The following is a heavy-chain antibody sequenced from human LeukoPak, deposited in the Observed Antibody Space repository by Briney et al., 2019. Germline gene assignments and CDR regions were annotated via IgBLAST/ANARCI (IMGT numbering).Heavy chain of an antibody. D-gene: IGHD6-6*01. CDR2: LSSSGSAF. V-gene: IGHV3-48*03. CDR3: ARADSSIAARLSRSSIFNYYYYMDV. J-gene: IGHJ6*03. CDR1: GFAFRSYE. Sequence: PGGSLRLSCEDSGFAFRSYEMNWVRQAPGKGLEWIAYLSSSGSAFSYADSVKGRFTIARDNAKNSLYLQMNSLRAEDTAVYYCARADSSIAARLSRSSIFNYYYYMDVWGKGTTVTVSS.